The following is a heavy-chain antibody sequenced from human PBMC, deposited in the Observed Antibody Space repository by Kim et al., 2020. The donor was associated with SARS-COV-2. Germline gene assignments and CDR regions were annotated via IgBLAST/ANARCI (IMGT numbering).Heavy chain of an antibody. J-gene: IGHJ3*02. V-gene: IGHV3-7*01. CDR2: IKQDGSEK. Sequence: GGSLRLSCAASGFTFSSYWMSWVRQAPGKGLEWVANIKQDGSEKYYVDSVKGRFTISRDNAKNSLYLQMNSLRAEDTAVYYCARDFPYDRGAFDIWGQGTMVTVSS. CDR1: GFTFSSYW. D-gene: IGHD3-9*01. CDR3: ARDFPYDRGAFDI.